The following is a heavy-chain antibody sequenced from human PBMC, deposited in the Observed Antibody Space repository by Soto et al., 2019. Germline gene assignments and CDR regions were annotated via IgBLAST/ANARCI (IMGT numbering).Heavy chain of an antibody. D-gene: IGHD1-1*01. V-gene: IGHV1-46*03. CDR3: ARDQSWHDLVGWFAP. CDR1: GYSFTSHY. CDR2: IYPGGVNV. Sequence: QVQLVQSGAEVKKPGASVKISCKAIGYSFTSHYMHWVRQAPGQGLEWMGTIYPGGVNVAYAQKFQGRLTTTKDTSTSTAYMERTSLTSEDTALYYCARDQSWHDLVGWFAPWGQGTLVTVSS. J-gene: IGHJ5*02.